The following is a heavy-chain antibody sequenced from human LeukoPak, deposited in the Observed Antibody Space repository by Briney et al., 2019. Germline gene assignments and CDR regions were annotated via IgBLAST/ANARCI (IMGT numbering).Heavy chain of an antibody. CDR3: AAVGEWLSNAFNL. Sequence: GGSLRLSCAASGFSISIAWMSWVRRAPGKGLEWVGRIKSKGDGVTRDYAAPVKDRFIISRDDSKNMLYLQMNSLKTEDTAIYYCAAVGEWLSNAFNLWGQGTMVTVSA. V-gene: IGHV3-15*01. CDR1: GFSISIAW. CDR2: IKSKGDGVTR. J-gene: IGHJ3*01. D-gene: IGHD3-22*01.